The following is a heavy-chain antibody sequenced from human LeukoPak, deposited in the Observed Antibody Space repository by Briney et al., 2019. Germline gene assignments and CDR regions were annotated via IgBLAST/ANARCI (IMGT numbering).Heavy chain of an antibody. CDR2: MNPNSGNT. CDR1: GYTFTSYD. V-gene: IGHV1-8*01. J-gene: IGHJ6*02. CDR3: ARVNVDYDFWSGYYRVSNYYGMDV. Sequence: ASVKVSCKASGYTFTSYDINWVRQATGQGLEWMGWMNPNSGNTGYAQKFQGRVTMTRNTSISTAYMELSSLRSEDTAMYYCARVNVDYDFWSGYYRVSNYYGMDVWGQGTTVTVSS. D-gene: IGHD3-3*01.